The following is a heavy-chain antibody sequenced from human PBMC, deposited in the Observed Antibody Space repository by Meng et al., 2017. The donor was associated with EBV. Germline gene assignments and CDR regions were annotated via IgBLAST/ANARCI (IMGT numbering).Heavy chain of an antibody. CDR2: IRSKAKSYAT. V-gene: IGHV3-73*02. Sequence: EVQVVGLGGGLVQPGGSLKLSCAASGFTFSGSAMHWVRRAPGKGLEWVGRIRSKAKSYATAYAASVKGRFTISRDDSKNTAYLQMNSLKTEDTAVYYCTRMSSPLDYWGQGTLVTVSS. CDR1: GFTFSGSA. J-gene: IGHJ4*02. CDR3: TRMSSPLDY. D-gene: IGHD2-2*01.